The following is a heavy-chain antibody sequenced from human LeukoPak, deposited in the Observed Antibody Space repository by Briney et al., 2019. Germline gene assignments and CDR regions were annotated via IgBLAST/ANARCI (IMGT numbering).Heavy chain of an antibody. CDR3: ATDRGWRTSGYYLYYFEY. J-gene: IGHJ4*02. D-gene: IGHD3-3*01. V-gene: IGHV3-7*01. Sequence: GGSLRLSCAASGFIFTNYFTSWVRQAPGKGLEWVASIKHDGSEKYYVDSVRGRFTISRDNTMNSLYLQMSSLRAEDTAVYYCATDRGWRTSGYYLYYFEYWGQGTLVTFSS. CDR1: GFIFTNYF. CDR2: IKHDGSEK.